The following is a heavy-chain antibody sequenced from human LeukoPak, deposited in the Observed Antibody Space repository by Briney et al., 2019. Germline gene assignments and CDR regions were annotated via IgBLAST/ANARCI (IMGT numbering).Heavy chain of an antibody. CDR2: IYYSGST. V-gene: IGHV4-30-4*08. J-gene: IGHJ4*02. CDR3: AREAYGDYVVY. D-gene: IGHD4-17*01. CDR1: GGSISSSSYY. Sequence: SETLSLTCTVSGGSISSSSYYWGWIRQPPGKGLEWIGYIYYSGSTYYNPSLKSRVTISVDTSKNQFSLKLSSVTAADTAVYYCAREAYGDYVVYWGQGTLVTVSS.